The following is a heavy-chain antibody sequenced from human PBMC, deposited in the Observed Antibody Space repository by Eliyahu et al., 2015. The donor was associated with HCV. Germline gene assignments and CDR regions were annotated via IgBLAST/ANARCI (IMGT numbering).Heavy chain of an antibody. CDR2: IYYRGST. D-gene: IGHD4-11*01. J-gene: IGHJ3*02. Sequence: QVQLQESGPGLVKPSEILSLTCTVSGGSISSHFWSWIRQPPGKGLEWIGYIYYRGSTTYNPSLKSRLTISVDTSKNQFSLKLRSVTAADTAVYYCARGGYSKVDAFDIWGQGTMVTVSS. CDR3: ARGGYSKVDAFDI. CDR1: GGSISSHF. V-gene: IGHV4-59*11.